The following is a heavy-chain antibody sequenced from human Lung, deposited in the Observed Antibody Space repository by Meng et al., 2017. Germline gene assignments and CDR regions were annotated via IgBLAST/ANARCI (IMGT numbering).Heavy chain of an antibody. J-gene: IGHJ4*02. V-gene: IGHV4-34*01. Sequence: QVQLQAWGSGLLNPSETLSLTCVVSGGSFSDYYWSWIRQPPGKGLEWIGEINHSGSTNYNPSLENRATISVDTSQNNLSLKLSSVTAADSAVYYCARGPTTMAHDFDYWGQGTLVTVSS. CDR3: ARGPTTMAHDFDY. CDR1: GGSFSDYY. CDR2: INHSGST. D-gene: IGHD4-11*01.